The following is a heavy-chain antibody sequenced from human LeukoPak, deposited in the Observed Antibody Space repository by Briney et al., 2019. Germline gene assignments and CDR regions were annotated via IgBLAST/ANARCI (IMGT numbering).Heavy chain of an antibody. CDR1: GGTFSSYA. D-gene: IGHD4-17*01. CDR2: IIPIFGTA. CDR3: ARNYGDYDWYFDL. Sequence: EASVKVSCKASGGTFSSYAISWVRQAPGQGLEWMGGIIPIFGTANYAQKFQGRVTITADESTSTAYMELSSLRSEDTAVYYCARNYGDYDWYFDLWGRGTLVTVSS. J-gene: IGHJ2*01. V-gene: IGHV1-69*13.